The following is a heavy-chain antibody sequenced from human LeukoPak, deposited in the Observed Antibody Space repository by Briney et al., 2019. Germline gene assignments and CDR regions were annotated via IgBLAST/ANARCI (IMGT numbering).Heavy chain of an antibody. J-gene: IGHJ3*02. CDR2: ISSRSSTI. CDR1: GFIFSSYS. D-gene: IGHD3-22*01. V-gene: IGHV3-48*01. CDR3: ARDLSYYYDSSDPGASDI. Sequence: SGGSLRLSCAASGFIFSSYSMNWVRQAPGKGLEWVSYISSRSSTIYYADSVKGRFTISRDNAKNSLYLQMNSLRAEDRAVYYCARDLSYYYDSSDPGASDIWGQGTMVTVSS.